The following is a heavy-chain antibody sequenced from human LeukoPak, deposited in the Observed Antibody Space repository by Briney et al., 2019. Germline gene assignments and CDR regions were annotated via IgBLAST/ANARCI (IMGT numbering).Heavy chain of an antibody. J-gene: IGHJ4*02. CDR1: GFTFSSYA. CDR2: ISGSGRTI. Sequence: GGSLRLSCAASGFTFSSYAMSWVRQAQGKGLDWVSYISGSGRTIDYADSVKGRFTISRDNTKNSVYLQMNSLRAEDTAIYFCVRDAVMSPEVLLTAWDYFDCWGQGTLVTVSS. V-gene: IGHV3-48*03. CDR3: VRDAVMSPEVLLTAWDYFDC. D-gene: IGHD2-21*01.